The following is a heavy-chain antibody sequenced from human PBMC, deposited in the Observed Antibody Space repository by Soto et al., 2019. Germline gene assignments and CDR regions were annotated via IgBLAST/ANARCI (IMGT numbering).Heavy chain of an antibody. J-gene: IGHJ6*02. CDR1: GFTFSAYW. CDR2: IKHVGSEK. CDR3: AIITRGFSMDV. Sequence: ESGGGLVQPGGSLRLSCAASGFTFSAYWMSWVRQTPGKGLEWVANIKHVGSEKYYVDSVKGRFTISRDNAKNSLFLEMNSLRAEDTAVFYCAIITRGFSMDVWGQGTTVTVSS. V-gene: IGHV3-7*01. D-gene: IGHD1-20*01.